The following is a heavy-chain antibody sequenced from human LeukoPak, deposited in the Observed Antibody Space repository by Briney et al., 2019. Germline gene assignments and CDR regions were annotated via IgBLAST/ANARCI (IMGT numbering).Heavy chain of an antibody. CDR1: GFTFSSFG. Sequence: PGESLRLSCVASGFTFSSFGMSWVRQAPGKGLEWVSAISGSGESTYYDDSVKGRLTMSRDNFKDTLYLEMNSLRVDDTAIYYCAKGRSYGDYAKFDYWGQGTLVTVSS. V-gene: IGHV3-23*01. J-gene: IGHJ4*02. D-gene: IGHD4-17*01. CDR2: ISGSGEST. CDR3: AKGRSYGDYAKFDY.